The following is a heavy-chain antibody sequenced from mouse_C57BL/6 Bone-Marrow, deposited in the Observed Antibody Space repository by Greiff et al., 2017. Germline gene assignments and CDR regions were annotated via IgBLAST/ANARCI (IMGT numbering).Heavy chain of an antibody. CDR3: AGRSCRLDRYYAIDY. Sequence: EVKLEQSGGVLVKPGGSLKISCAASGFTFSSYWMPWVRQTPDKSLEWVATICSGGSYTYYPDSVKGRFTLTRVKANNTLYLEMSSLKSEDTAMYYCAGRSCRLDRYYAIDYWGQGTSVTVSS. D-gene: IGHD2-13*01. J-gene: IGHJ4*01. CDR1: GFTFSSYW. V-gene: IGHV5-6*02. CDR2: ICSGGSYT.